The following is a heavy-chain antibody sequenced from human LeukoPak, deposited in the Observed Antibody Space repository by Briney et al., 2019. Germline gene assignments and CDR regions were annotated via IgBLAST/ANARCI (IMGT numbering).Heavy chain of an antibody. CDR2: ISSSSSTI. CDR3: ARLLQSYYDILTGYYSGDNWFDP. D-gene: IGHD3-9*01. Sequence: GGSLRLSCAASGFTFSSYSMNWVRQAPGKGLEWVSYISSSSSTIYYADSVKGRFTISRDNAKNSLYLQMNSLRAEDTAVYYCARLLQSYYDILTGYYSGDNWFDPWGQGTLVTVSS. V-gene: IGHV3-48*01. J-gene: IGHJ5*02. CDR1: GFTFSSYS.